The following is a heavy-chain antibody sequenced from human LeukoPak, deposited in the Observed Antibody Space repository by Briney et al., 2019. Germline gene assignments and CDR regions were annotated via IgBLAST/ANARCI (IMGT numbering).Heavy chain of an antibody. J-gene: IGHJ4*02. CDR3: ARDVLYSSSPGDFDY. V-gene: IGHV3-21*01. D-gene: IGHD6-6*01. Sequence: GGSLRLSCAASGFTFSSYAMHWVRQAPGKGLEWVSSISSSSSYIYYADSVKGRFTISRDNAKNSLYLQMNSLRAEDTAVYYCARDVLYSSSPGDFDYWGRGTLVTVSS. CDR2: ISSSSSYI. CDR1: GFTFSSYA.